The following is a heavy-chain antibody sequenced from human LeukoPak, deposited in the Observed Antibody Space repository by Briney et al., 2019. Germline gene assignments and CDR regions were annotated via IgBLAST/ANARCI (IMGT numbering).Heavy chain of an antibody. D-gene: IGHD3-16*02. CDR2: ISAHNGNT. V-gene: IGHV1-18*01. Sequence: ASVKVSCKASGYTFTSYGISWVRQAPGQGLEWMGWISAHNGNTNYAQKLQGRVTMTTDTSTSTAYMELRSLRSDDTAVYYCAREASGRLRLGELSLGIDYWGQGTLVTVSS. CDR3: AREASGRLRLGELSLGIDY. J-gene: IGHJ4*02. CDR1: GYTFTSYG.